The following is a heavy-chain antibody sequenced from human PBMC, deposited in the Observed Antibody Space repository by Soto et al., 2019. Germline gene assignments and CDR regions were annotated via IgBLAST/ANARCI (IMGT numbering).Heavy chain of an antibody. V-gene: IGHV4-31*03. CDR1: GGSISSGGYY. CDR2: IYYSGST. CDR3: AREGGDSSMIDAFDI. J-gene: IGHJ3*02. Sequence: QVQLQESGPGLVKPSQTLSLTCTVSGGSISSGGYYWSWIRQHQGKGLEWIGYIYYSGSTYYNPSLKSRVTIAVDTSKNQFTLKLSSVTAANTAVYYCAREGGDSSMIDAFDIWGQGTMVTVSS. D-gene: IGHD3-22*01.